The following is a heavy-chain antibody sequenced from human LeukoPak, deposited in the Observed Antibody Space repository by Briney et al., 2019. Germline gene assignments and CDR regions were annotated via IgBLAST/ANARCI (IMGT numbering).Heavy chain of an antibody. CDR3: AKDMGFGQQLAFDY. J-gene: IGHJ4*02. V-gene: IGHV3-9*01. D-gene: IGHD6-13*01. Sequence: GGSLRLSCAASRFTFDDYAMHWVRQAPGKGLEWVSGISWNSGSIGYADSVKGRFTISRDNAKNSLYLQMNSLRAEDTALYYCAKDMGFGQQLAFDYWGQGTLVTVSS. CDR2: ISWNSGSI. CDR1: RFTFDDYA.